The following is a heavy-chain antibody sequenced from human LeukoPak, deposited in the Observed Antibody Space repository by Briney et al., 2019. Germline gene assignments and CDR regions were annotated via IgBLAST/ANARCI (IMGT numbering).Heavy chain of an antibody. V-gene: IGHV3-23*01. CDR2: ISGSGGST. D-gene: IGHD2-2*01. CDR3: ARNLPAADY. Sequence: GRSLRLSCAASGFTFDDYAMHWVRQAPGKGLEWVSGISGSGGSTYYADSVKGRFTISRDNSKNTLYLQMNSLRAEDTAVYYCARNLPAADYWGQGTLVTVSS. J-gene: IGHJ4*02. CDR1: GFTFDDYA.